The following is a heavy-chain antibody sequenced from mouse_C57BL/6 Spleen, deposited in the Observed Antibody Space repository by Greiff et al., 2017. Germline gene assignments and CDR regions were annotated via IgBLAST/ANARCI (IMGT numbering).Heavy chain of an antibody. D-gene: IGHD4-1*01. CDR3: EINWDDFDY. J-gene: IGHJ2*01. CDR2: IYPRSGNT. CDR1: GYTFTSYG. Sequence: VQLQQSGAELARPGASVKLSCKASGYTFTSYGISWVKQRPGQGLEWIGEIYPRSGNTYYNEKFKGKATLTADKSSSTAYMGLRSLTSEDSAVXFCEINWDDFDYWGQGTTLTVSS. V-gene: IGHV1-81*01.